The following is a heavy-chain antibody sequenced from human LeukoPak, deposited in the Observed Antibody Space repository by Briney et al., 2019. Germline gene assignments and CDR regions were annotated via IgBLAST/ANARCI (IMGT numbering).Heavy chain of an antibody. J-gene: IGHJ5*02. CDR2: ISAYNGNT. CDR1: GYTYTSYG. D-gene: IGHD3-10*01. CDR3: ARDRVIWFGELPYH. V-gene: IGHV1-18*01. Sequence: GASVKVSCKASGYTYTSYGISWVRQAPGQGLEWMGWISAYNGNTNYAQKLQGRVTMTTATSTSTAYMELRSLRSDDTAVYYCARDRVIWFGELPYHWGQGTLVTVSS.